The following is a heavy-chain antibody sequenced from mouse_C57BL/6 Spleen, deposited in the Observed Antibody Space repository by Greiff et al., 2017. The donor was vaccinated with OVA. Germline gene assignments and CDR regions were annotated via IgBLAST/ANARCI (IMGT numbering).Heavy chain of an antibody. Sequence: EVKLQESGPELVKPGASVKIPCKASGYTFTDYNMDWVKQSHGKSLEWIGDINPNNGGTIYNQKFKGKATFTVDKSSSTAYMELRSLTSEDTAVYYCARWTVVAPGGFAYWGQGTLVTVSA. D-gene: IGHD1-1*01. J-gene: IGHJ3*01. CDR3: ARWTVVAPGGFAY. CDR2: INPNNGGT. V-gene: IGHV1-18*01. CDR1: GYTFTDYN.